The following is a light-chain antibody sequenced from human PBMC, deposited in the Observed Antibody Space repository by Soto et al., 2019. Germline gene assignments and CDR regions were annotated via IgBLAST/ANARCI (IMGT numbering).Light chain of an antibody. CDR3: QQRSTWPPFT. V-gene: IGKV3-11*01. Sequence: DIVLTQSPATLSVSPGERATLSCRASQSILSYLAWYQQKPGQAPRLLIYDASNRATGVPARFTGSGSGTDFTLTISSLEPEDFAIYYCQQRSTWPPFTFGPGTKVDLK. J-gene: IGKJ3*01. CDR2: DAS. CDR1: QSILSY.